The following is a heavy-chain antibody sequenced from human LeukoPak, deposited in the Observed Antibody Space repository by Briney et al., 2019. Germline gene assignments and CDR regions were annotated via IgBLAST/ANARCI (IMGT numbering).Heavy chain of an antibody. CDR2: ISAYNGNT. CDR1: GYTFTSYG. CDR3: ARTIFGVVHYGMDV. D-gene: IGHD3-3*01. J-gene: IGHJ6*02. Sequence: VKVSCKASGYTFTSYGISWVRQAPGQGLEWMGWISAYNGNTNYAQKLQGRVTMTTDTSTSTAYMELRSLRSDDTAVYYCARTIFGVVHYGMDVWGQGTTVTVSS. V-gene: IGHV1-18*01.